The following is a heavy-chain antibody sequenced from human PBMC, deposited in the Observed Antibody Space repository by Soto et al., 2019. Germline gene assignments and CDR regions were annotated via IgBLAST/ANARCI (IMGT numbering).Heavy chain of an antibody. CDR1: GFTFDDYG. J-gene: IGHJ3*02. CDR2: INWNGGST. V-gene: IGHV3-20*04. CDR3: ARAVSIAVAGTGAFDI. D-gene: IGHD6-19*01. Sequence: EVQLVESGGGVVRPGGSLRLSCAASGFTFDDYGMSWVRQAPGKGLEWVSGINWNGGSTGYADSVKGRFTISRDNAKNXLYLQMNSLRAEDTALYYCARAVSIAVAGTGAFDIWGQGTMVTVSS.